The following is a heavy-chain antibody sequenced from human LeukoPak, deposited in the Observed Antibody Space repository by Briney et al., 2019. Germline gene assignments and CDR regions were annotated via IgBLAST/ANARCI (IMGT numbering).Heavy chain of an antibody. J-gene: IGHJ3*02. Sequence: GGSLRLSCATSGFTFSSYSMNWVRQAPGKGLEWGASISSSSSYIYYADSVKGRFTISRDNAKSSLYLNMNSLRAEDTDVYYCARGHYYDSSGYIDAFDIWGQGTVVTVSS. V-gene: IGHV3-21*01. CDR2: ISSSSSYI. D-gene: IGHD3-22*01. CDR3: ARGHYYDSSGYIDAFDI. CDR1: GFTFSSYS.